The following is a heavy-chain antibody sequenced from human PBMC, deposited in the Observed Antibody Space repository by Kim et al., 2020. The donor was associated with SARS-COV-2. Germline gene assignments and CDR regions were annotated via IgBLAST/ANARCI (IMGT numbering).Heavy chain of an antibody. CDR2: ISGSGGST. V-gene: IGHV3-23*01. D-gene: IGHD3-10*01. CDR3: AKEQPTLLWFGELLDPSFDY. J-gene: IGHJ4*02. Sequence: GGSLRLSCAASGFTFSSYAMSWVRQAPGKGLEWVSAISGSGGSTYYADSVKGRFTISRDNSKNTLYLQMNSLRAEDTAVYYCAKEQPTLLWFGELLDPSFDYWGQGTLVTVSS. CDR1: GFTFSSYA.